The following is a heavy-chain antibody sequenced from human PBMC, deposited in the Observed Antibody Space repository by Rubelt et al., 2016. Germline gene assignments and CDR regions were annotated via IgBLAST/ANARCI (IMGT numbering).Heavy chain of an antibody. CDR1: GYTFTSSA. V-gene: IGHV1-3*01. CDR2: ITAGNGNT. Sequence: QVQLVQSGAEVKKPGASVKVSCKASGYTFTSSAMHWVRQAPGQRLESMGWITAGNGNTKYSQKFKGRVTSTRDTSASTAYMELSSLGSEDTAVYYCARGRDIVVVPAAIRALYWGQGTLVTVSS. CDR3: ARGRDIVVVPAAIRALY. J-gene: IGHJ4*02. D-gene: IGHD2-2*01.